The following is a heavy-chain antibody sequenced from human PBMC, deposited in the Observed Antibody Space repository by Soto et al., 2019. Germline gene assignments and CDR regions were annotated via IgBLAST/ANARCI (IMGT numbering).Heavy chain of an antibody. CDR3: ASLGVGDWANYYYYYGMDV. D-gene: IGHD2-21*02. V-gene: IGHV3-23*01. CDR1: GFTFSVYA. Sequence: EVQLLESGGGFVQPGGSLRLSCAATGFTFSVYAMTWVRQAPGKGLEWVSAVTANGGSTYSADSVKGRFTISRDNSKNTLFRQMKSLRAEDTAVYYCASLGVGDWANYYYYYGMDVWGQGTTVTVSS. J-gene: IGHJ6*02. CDR2: VTANGGST.